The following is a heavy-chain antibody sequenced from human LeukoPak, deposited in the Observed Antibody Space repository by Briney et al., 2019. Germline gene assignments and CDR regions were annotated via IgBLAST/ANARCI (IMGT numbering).Heavy chain of an antibody. J-gene: IGHJ4*02. D-gene: IGHD3-22*01. V-gene: IGHV3-11*04. CDR3: TRDVGIYYDSSAPRY. Sequence: PGGSLRLSCAASGFTSRDYYMSWIRQAPGKGLEWVSYISGSGSTIYYADSVKGRFTISRDTAKNSLYLQMNSLRAEDTAMYYCTRDVGIYYDSSAPRYWGQGTLVSVSS. CDR1: GFTSRDYY. CDR2: ISGSGSTI.